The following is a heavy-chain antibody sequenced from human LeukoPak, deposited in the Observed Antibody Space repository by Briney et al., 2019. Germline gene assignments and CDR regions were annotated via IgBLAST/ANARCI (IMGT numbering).Heavy chain of an antibody. CDR3: ARDSYRALEY. CDR2: IHQDGSEK. V-gene: IGHV3-7*01. J-gene: IGHJ4*02. D-gene: IGHD1-14*01. Sequence: GGSLRLSCEASGYTFSSHWMSWVRQAPGKGLEWVANIHQDGSEKYYVDSVKGRITISRDNAKNSLFLQTNSLRAEDTAVYYCARDSYRALEYWGQGTLVTVSS. CDR1: GYTFSSHW.